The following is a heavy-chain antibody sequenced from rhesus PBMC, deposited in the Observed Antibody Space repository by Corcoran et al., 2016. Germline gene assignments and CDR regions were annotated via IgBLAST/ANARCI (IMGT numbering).Heavy chain of an antibody. CDR2: IAQSGST. D-gene: IGHD2-2*01. Sequence: QVQLQESGPGLVKSSETLSLTCAVSGGSISSSYNYWSWIRQAPGKGLEWSGCIAQSGSTNYNPALKSRVTISRDTSKNQFSLKVTSVTAEDTAVYDCARRDCSSASCYFDNWGQGVLVTVSS. CDR3: ARRDCSSASCYFDN. J-gene: IGHJ4*01. CDR1: GGSISSSYNY. V-gene: IGHV4-122*02.